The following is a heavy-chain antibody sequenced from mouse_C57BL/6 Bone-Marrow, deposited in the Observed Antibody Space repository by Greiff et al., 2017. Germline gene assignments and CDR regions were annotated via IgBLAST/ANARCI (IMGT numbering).Heavy chain of an antibody. CDR3: ARWSTTVVALYYFDY. V-gene: IGHV1-82*01. CDR1: GYAFRSSW. Sequence: VQLQQSGPELVKPGASVKISCKASGYAFRSSWMNWVKQRPGKGLEWIGRIYPGDGDTNYNGKFKGKDTLTADKSSSTAYMQLSSLTSEDAAVYFGARWSTTVVALYYFDYGGQGTTLTVSS. J-gene: IGHJ2*01. CDR2: IYPGDGDT. D-gene: IGHD1-1*01.